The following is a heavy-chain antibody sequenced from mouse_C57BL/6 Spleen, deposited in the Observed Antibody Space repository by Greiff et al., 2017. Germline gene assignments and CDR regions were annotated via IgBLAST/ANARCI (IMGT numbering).Heavy chain of an antibody. CDR3: ARLGYGPYAMDY. CDR2: IHPNSGST. J-gene: IGHJ4*01. Sequence: VQLQQPGAELVKPGASVKLSCKASGYTFTSYWMHWVKQRPGQGLEWIGMIHPNSGSTNYNEKFKSKATLTVDKSSSTAYMQLSSLTSEDSAVYYCARLGYGPYAMDYWGQGTSVTVSS. CDR1: GYTFTSYW. V-gene: IGHV1-64*01. D-gene: IGHD2-10*02.